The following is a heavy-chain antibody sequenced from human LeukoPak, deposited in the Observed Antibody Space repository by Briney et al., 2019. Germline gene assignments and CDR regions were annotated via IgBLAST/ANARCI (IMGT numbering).Heavy chain of an antibody. V-gene: IGHV3-23*01. CDR2: ISGSGGST. J-gene: IGHJ4*02. Sequence: PGGSLRLSCAASGLTFTSYAMSWVRQAPGEGLEWVSVISGSGGSTYYADSVKGRFTISRDNSKNTLYLQMESLRADDTAVYYCAKDSREFDYWGQGTLVTVSP. CDR3: AKDSREFDY. CDR1: GLTFTSYA.